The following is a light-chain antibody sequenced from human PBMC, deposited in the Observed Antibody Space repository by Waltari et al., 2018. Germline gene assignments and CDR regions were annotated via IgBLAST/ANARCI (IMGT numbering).Light chain of an antibody. CDR3: QAWDISTLV. V-gene: IGLV3-1*01. CDR2: QDR. CDR1: NLGDKY. Sequence: SYELTQPPSVSVSPGQTASITCSGDNLGDKYASWYQQKPGQSPVLVIYQDRKRPSGIPERFSGSNSGNTATLTISGTQTMDEADYYCQAWDISTLVFGGGTKLTVL. J-gene: IGLJ2*01.